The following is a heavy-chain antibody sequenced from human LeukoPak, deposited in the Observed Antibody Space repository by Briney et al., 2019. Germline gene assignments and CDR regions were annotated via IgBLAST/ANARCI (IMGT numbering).Heavy chain of an antibody. CDR1: GGSISNYY. V-gene: IGHV4-59*01. CDR2: IYFDGST. Sequence: PSETLSLTCTVSGGSISNYYWSWIRQPPGKGLEWIRYIYFDGSTNYNPSLKSRLTISLDTSKNHISLKLSSVTAADTALYYCARAGNDWNTGYYFDYWGQGTLVTVSS. J-gene: IGHJ4*02. D-gene: IGHD1/OR15-1a*01. CDR3: ARAGNDWNTGYYFDY.